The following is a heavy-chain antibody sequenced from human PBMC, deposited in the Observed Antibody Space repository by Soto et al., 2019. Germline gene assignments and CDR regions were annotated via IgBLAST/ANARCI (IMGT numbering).Heavy chain of an antibody. CDR2: FFYTGRA. Sequence: SETLSLTCTVSGASLGSSYWSWSRQPPGKGLEWIGYFFYTGRANYHAPLKSRVSISLDTSNSQFSLKLSSVTAADTAVYYCARDGDGRMTTNPYYYNGMDVWGPGTTVTVSS. CDR1: GASLGSSY. V-gene: IGHV4-59*01. D-gene: IGHD4-4*01. CDR3: ARDGDGRMTTNPYYYNGMDV. J-gene: IGHJ6*02.